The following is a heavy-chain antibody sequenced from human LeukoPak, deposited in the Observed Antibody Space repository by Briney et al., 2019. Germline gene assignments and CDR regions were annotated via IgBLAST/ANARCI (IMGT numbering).Heavy chain of an antibody. CDR3: ARDYTVTTFDY. Sequence: PSETLSLTCTVSGGSISSYYWSWIRQPPGKGLEWIGYIYYSGSTNYNPSLKSRVTISVDTSKNQFSLKLSSVTAADTAVYYCARDYTVTTFDYWGQGTLVTVSS. CDR2: IYYSGST. J-gene: IGHJ4*02. CDR1: GGSISSYY. D-gene: IGHD4-17*01. V-gene: IGHV4-59*12.